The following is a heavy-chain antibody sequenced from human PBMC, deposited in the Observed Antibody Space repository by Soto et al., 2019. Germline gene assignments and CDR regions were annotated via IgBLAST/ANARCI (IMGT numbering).Heavy chain of an antibody. CDR3: AKGSIEYSASVDH. J-gene: IGHJ4*02. CDR1: GFSFSSYA. Sequence: EVQLLESGGDLEQHGGSLRLACAASGFSFSSYAMVWVRQAPGKGLEWVSVISARGGSSYFADSVKGRFTISRDNSKNVLSLEMNSLRAEDTAIYFCAKGSIEYSASVDHLGQGTLVHVSS. V-gene: IGHV3-23*01. CDR2: ISARGGSS. D-gene: IGHD4-4*01.